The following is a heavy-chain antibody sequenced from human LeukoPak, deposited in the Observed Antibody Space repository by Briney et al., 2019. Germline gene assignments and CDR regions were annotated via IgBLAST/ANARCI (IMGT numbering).Heavy chain of an antibody. CDR3: ARKTYYYAFDI. D-gene: IGHD3-10*01. V-gene: IGHV4-59*08. CDR2: IYYSGST. J-gene: IGHJ3*02. CDR1: GGSISSYC. Sequence: SETLSLTCTVSGGSISSYCWGWIRQPPGKGLEWIGYIYYSGSTNYNPSLKSRVTISVDTSKNQFSLKLSSVTAADTAVYYCARKTYYYAFDIWGQGTMVTVSS.